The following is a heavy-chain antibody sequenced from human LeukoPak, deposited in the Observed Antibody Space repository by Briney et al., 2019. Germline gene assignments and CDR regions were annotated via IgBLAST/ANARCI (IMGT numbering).Heavy chain of an antibody. CDR1: GGTFSSYT. Sequence: PVKVSCKASGGTFSSYTISWVRQAPGQGLEWMGRIIPILGIANYAQKFQGRVTITADKSTSTAYMELSSLRSEDTAVYYCEGFGDMNDAFDIWGQGTMVTVSS. J-gene: IGHJ3*02. D-gene: IGHD3-10*01. V-gene: IGHV1-69*02. CDR3: EGFGDMNDAFDI. CDR2: IIPILGIA.